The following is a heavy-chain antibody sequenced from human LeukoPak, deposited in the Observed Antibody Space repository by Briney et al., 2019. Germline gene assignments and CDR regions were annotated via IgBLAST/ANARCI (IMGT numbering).Heavy chain of an antibody. CDR3: AKDYPPLDILTGYIDY. J-gene: IGHJ4*02. V-gene: IGHV3-30*02. Sequence: GGSLRLSCAASGFTFSSYGMHWVRQAPGKGLEWVAVIWYDGSNKYYADSVKGRFTISRDNSKNTLYLQMNSLRAEDTAVYYCAKDYPPLDILTGYIDYWGQGTLVTVSS. CDR2: IWYDGSNK. CDR1: GFTFSSYG. D-gene: IGHD3-9*01.